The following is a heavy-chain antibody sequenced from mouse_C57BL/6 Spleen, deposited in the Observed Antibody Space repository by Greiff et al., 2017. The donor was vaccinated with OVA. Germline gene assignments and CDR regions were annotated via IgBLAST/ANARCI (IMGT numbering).Heavy chain of an antibody. V-gene: IGHV1-7*01. CDR3: ARNGSSPCLAY. D-gene: IGHD1-1*01. CDR1: GYTFTSYW. CDR2: INPTSGYT. Sequence: QVQLQQPGAELAKPGASVKLSCKASGYTFTSYWMHWVKQRPGQGLEWIGKINPTSGYTKYNQKFKDKATLTADKASSTAYMQLSSLPYEDSAVYYCARNGSSPCLAYWGQGTLVTVSA. J-gene: IGHJ3*01.